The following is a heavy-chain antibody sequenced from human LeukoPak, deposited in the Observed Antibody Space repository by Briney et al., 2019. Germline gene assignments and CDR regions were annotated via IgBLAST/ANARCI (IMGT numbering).Heavy chain of an antibody. J-gene: IGHJ4*02. CDR3: ARAGVLLEMSFDY. Sequence: SQTLSLTCTVSGGSISSGSYYWSWLRQPAGKGLEWIGRIYNSGRTNYNPSLKSRVTISIDTSNNQFSLNLRSVTAADTAVYYCARAGVLLEMSFDYWGQGTLVTVSS. D-gene: IGHD5-24*01. V-gene: IGHV4-61*02. CDR1: GGSISSGSYY. CDR2: IYNSGRT.